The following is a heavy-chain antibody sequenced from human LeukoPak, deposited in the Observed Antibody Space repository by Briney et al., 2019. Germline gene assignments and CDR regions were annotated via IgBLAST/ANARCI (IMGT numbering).Heavy chain of an antibody. CDR2: IIHSGRT. V-gene: IGHV4-34*01. Sequence: SETLSLTCTLYGGSFSSHYWTWVHQSPGKGLEWIGEIIHSGRTNYNPSFKSRVAISIDTSKNQFSLRLTSVTAADTAVYYCVRGILAVVYATFDYWGQGNLVTVSS. CDR3: VRGILAVVYATFDY. CDR1: GGSFSSHY. D-gene: IGHD6-19*01. J-gene: IGHJ4*02.